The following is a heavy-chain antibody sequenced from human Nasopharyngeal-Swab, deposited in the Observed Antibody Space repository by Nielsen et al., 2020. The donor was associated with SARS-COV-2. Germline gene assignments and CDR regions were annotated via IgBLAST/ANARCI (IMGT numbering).Heavy chain of an antibody. CDR1: GGSISSYY. D-gene: IGHD3-3*01. CDR2: IYYSGST. CDR3: ASRRYFWSGRYFDY. V-gene: IGHV4-59*12. J-gene: IGHJ4*02. Sequence: SETLSLTCTVSGGSISSYYWSWIRQPPGKGLEWIGYIYYSGSTNYNPSLKSRVTISVDTSKNQFSLKLSSVTAADTAVYYCASRRYFWSGRYFDYWGQGTLVTVSS.